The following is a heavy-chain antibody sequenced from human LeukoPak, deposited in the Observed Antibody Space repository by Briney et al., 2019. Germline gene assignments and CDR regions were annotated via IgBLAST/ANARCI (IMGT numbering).Heavy chain of an antibody. J-gene: IGHJ3*02. CDR2: ISSSSSYI. CDR1: GFTFSSYS. Sequence: GGSLRLSCAASGFTFSSYSMNWVRQAPGKGLEWVSSISSSSSYIYYADSVKGRFTISRDNAKNSLYLQMNSLRAEDTAVYYCARDRGFWSRSSDSFDIWGQATMVTVSS. CDR3: ARDRGFWSRSSDSFDI. V-gene: IGHV3-21*01. D-gene: IGHD3-3*01.